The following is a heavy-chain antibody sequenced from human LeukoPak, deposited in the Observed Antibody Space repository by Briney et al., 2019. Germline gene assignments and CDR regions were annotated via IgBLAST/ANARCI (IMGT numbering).Heavy chain of an antibody. CDR3: ARGRYSYGTYYFDY. Sequence: SQTLSLTCTVSGGSISSGSYYWSWIRQPAGKGLEWIGRIYTSGSTNYNPSLKSRVTISVDTSKNQFSLKLSSVTAADTAVYYCARGRYSYGTYYFDYWGQGTLVTVSS. J-gene: IGHJ4*02. V-gene: IGHV4-61*02. CDR2: IYTSGST. CDR1: GGSISSGSYY. D-gene: IGHD5-18*01.